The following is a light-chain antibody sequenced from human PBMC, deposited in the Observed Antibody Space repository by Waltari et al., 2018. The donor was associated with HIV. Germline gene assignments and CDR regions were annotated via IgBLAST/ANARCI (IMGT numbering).Light chain of an antibody. CDR3: FSYAGNNYLL. V-gene: IGLV2-8*01. J-gene: IGLJ2*01. CDR2: EVS. Sequence: SALTQRPSEAGSPGQSVTISFTATSSAIGLYNFITWYHHHPGKSPKLRISEVSRRPSGVPDRFSGSKSGNTASLTVAGLQAEDEAAYYCFSYAGNNYLLFGGGTKLTVL. CDR1: SSAIGLYNF.